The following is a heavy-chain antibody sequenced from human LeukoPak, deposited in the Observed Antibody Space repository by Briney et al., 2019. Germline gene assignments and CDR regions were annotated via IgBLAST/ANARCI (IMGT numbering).Heavy chain of an antibody. V-gene: IGHV4-34*01. CDR2: INHSGST. J-gene: IGHJ4*02. CDR3: ARDSSRSRGYSYGTPASPFDY. D-gene: IGHD5-18*01. Sequence: SETLSLTCAVYGGSFSGYYWSWIRQPPGKGLEWIGEINHSGSTNYNPSLKSRVTISVDTSKNQFSLKLSSVTAADTALYYCARDSSRSRGYSYGTPASPFDYWGQGTLVTVSS. CDR1: GGSFSGYY.